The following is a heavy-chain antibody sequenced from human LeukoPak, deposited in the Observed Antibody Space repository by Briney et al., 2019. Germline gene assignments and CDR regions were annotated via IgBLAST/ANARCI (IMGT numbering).Heavy chain of an antibody. CDR1: GYTFTSYG. D-gene: IGHD6-19*01. CDR2: IIPIFGTA. Sequence: ASVKVSCKASGYTFTSYGISWVRQAPGQGLEWMGRIIPIFGTANYAQKFQGRVTITTDESTSTAYMELSSLRSEDTAVYYCARDIAVAGTARGDYWGQGTLVTVSS. V-gene: IGHV1-69*05. CDR3: ARDIAVAGTARGDY. J-gene: IGHJ4*02.